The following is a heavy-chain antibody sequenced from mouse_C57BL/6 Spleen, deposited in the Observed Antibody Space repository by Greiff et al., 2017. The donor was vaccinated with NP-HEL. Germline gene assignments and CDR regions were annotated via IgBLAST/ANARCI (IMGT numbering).Heavy chain of an antibody. D-gene: IGHD2-3*01. Sequence: EVQLQQSGAELVRPGASVKLSCTASGFNIKDDYMHWVKQRPEQGLEWIGWIDPENGDTEYASKFQGKATITADTSSNTAYLQLSSLTSDDTAVYYCTTWGLLLDYWGQGTTLTVSS. V-gene: IGHV14-4*01. J-gene: IGHJ2*01. CDR3: TTWGLLLDY. CDR2: IDPENGDT. CDR1: GFNIKDDY.